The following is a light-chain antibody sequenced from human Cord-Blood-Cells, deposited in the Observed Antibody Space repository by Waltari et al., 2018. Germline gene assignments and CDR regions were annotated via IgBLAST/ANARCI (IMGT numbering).Light chain of an antibody. Sequence: DIQMTQSPSTLSASVGDRVTIICRASQSISSWLAWYQQKPGKAPKLLIYKASSLESGVPSRFSGSGSGTEFTLTISSLQPDDFATYYCQQYNSYPGTFGQGTKLEIK. CDR3: QQYNSYPGT. CDR2: KAS. V-gene: IGKV1-5*03. CDR1: QSISSW. J-gene: IGKJ2*02.